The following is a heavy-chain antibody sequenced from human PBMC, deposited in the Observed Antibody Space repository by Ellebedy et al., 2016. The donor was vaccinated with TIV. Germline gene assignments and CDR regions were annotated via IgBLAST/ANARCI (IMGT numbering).Heavy chain of an antibody. J-gene: IGHJ3*02. CDR3: AKDVRYTTSWGGALDI. CDR1: GFNFGGHA. D-gene: IGHD7-27*01. V-gene: IGHV3-23*01. Sequence: GESLKISCAASGFNFGGHAMKWVRQAPGKGLEWVSSIGSSAYTTHYADSVKGRFTISRDNSRNTLYLQMNSLRGEDTAVYFCAKDVRYTTSWGGALDIWGQGAMVTVSS. CDR2: IGSSAYTT.